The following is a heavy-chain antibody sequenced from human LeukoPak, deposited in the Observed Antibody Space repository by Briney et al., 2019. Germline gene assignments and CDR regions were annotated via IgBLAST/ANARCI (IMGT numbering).Heavy chain of an antibody. CDR1: GGTFSSYA. J-gene: IGHJ4*02. Sequence: ASVKVSCKASGGTFSSYAISWVRQAPGQGLEWMGGIIPIFGTANYAQKFQGRVTITTDESKSTAYMELSSLRSEDTAVYYCARVPTTYYYDSSGYYNHYWGQGTLVTVSS. V-gene: IGHV1-69*05. CDR2: IIPIFGTA. CDR3: ARVPTTYYYDSSGYYNHY. D-gene: IGHD3-22*01.